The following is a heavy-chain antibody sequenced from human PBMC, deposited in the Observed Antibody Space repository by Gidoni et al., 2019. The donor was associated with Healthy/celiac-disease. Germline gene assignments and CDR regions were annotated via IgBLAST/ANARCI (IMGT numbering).Heavy chain of an antibody. CDR1: GYTFTSYG. J-gene: IGHJ6*02. CDR2: ISAYNGNT. V-gene: IGHV1-18*01. Sequence: QVQLVQSGAKVKKPGASVKVSCKASGYTFTSYGISWVRQAPGQGLEWMGWISAYNGNTNYAQKLQGRVTMTTDTSTSTAYMELRSLRSDDTAVYYCARDWVSSGWWEDYYYYGMDVWGQGTTVTVSS. CDR3: ARDWVSSGWWEDYYYYGMDV. D-gene: IGHD6-19*01.